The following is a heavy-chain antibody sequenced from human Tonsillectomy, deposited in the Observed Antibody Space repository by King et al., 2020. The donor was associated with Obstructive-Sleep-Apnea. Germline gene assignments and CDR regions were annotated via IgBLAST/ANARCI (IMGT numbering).Heavy chain of an antibody. J-gene: IGHJ4*02. CDR2: IYYNGST. V-gene: IGHV4-59*08. D-gene: IGHD3-9*01. Sequence: QLQESGPGLVRPSETLSLTCVISGGSINNYYCSWIRQPPGKGLEWIGFIYYNGSTNYNTSLKSRVTISVETSKNQFSLKLSSVTAADTAVYYCARLPLTFYDILTGYYYFDYWGQGTLVTVSS. CDR1: GGSINNYY. CDR3: ARLPLTFYDILTGYYYFDY.